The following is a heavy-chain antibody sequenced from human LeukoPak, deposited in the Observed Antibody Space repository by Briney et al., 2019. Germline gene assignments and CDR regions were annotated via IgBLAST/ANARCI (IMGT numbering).Heavy chain of an antibody. J-gene: IGHJ4*02. V-gene: IGHV3-43*01. CDR2: ISWDGGST. D-gene: IGHD4-23*01. Sequence: PVGSLRLSCAASGFTFDDYTMHWVRQAPGKGLEWVSLISWDGGSTYYADSVKGRFTISRDNSKNSLYLQMNSLRTEDTALYYCAKDIARTYPTTVVTPLFDYWGQGTLVTVSS. CDR1: GFTFDDYT. CDR3: AKDIARTYPTTVVTPLFDY.